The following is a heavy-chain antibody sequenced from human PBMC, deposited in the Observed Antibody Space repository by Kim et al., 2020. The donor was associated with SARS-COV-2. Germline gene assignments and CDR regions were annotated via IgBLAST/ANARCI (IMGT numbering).Heavy chain of an antibody. J-gene: IGHJ3*02. V-gene: IGHV1-3*01. CDR3: ARDLLGFGEFFSEDDAFDI. D-gene: IGHD3-10*01. CDR1: GYTFTSYA. Sequence: ASVKVSCKASGYTFTSYAMHWVRQAPGQRLEWMGWINAGNGNTKYSQKFQGRVTITRDTSASTAYMELSSLRSEDTAVYYCARDLLGFGEFFSEDDAFDIWGQGTMVTVSS. CDR2: INAGNGNT.